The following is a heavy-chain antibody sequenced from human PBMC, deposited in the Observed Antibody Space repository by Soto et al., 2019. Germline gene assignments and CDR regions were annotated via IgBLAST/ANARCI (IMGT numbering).Heavy chain of an antibody. CDR1: GGSITSGGYY. J-gene: IGHJ4*02. V-gene: IGHV4-31*03. CDR3: ASSSRYDSSGYYLFDY. D-gene: IGHD3-22*01. Sequence: SETLSLTCTVSGGSITSGGYYWSWIRQHPGKGLEWIGFIYHTGTTYYNPSLKSRVTISVDRSKNQFSLKLNSVTAADTAVYYCASSSRYDSSGYYLFDYWGQGTLVTVSS. CDR2: IYHTGTT.